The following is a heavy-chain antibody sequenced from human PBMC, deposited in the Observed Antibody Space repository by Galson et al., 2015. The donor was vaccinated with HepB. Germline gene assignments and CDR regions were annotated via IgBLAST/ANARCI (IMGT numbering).Heavy chain of an antibody. D-gene: IGHD1-7*01. Sequence: SVKVSCKASGGTFSSYAISWVRQAPGQGLEWMGGIIPILGIENYAQKFQGRVTITAAKSTSIAYMELSSLRSEDTAVYYCARGRELELPRGLPNYYYYMDVWGKGTTVTVSS. J-gene: IGHJ6*03. V-gene: IGHV1-69*10. CDR3: ARGRELELPRGLPNYYYYMDV. CDR2: IIPILGIE. CDR1: GGTFSSYA.